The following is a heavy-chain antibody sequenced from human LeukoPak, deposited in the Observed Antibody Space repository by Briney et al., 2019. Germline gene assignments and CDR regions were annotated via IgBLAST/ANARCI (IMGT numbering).Heavy chain of an antibody. CDR1: GFTFSSYG. V-gene: IGHV3-23*01. CDR3: ANDCSGGSCYHDAFDI. J-gene: IGHJ3*02. D-gene: IGHD2-15*01. Sequence: GGSLRLSCAASGFTFSSYGMSWVRQAPGKGLEWVSAISGSGGSTYYADSVKGRFTISRDNSKNTLYLQMNSLRAEDTAVYYCANDCSGGSCYHDAFDIWGQGTMVTVSS. CDR2: ISGSGGST.